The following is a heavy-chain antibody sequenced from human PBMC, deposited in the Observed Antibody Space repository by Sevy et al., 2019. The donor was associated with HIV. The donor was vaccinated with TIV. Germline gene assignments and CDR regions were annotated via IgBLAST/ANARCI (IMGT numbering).Heavy chain of an antibody. CDR3: ARGGGLTDYGMDV. V-gene: IGHV4-59*01. CDR2: MYYSGSI. Sequence: SETLSLTCAVSDGSISPYYWNWIRQPPEKGLEWIGYMYYSGSIKYNPSFKSRVTISVDMSKNQVSLNLRSVTAADTAVYYCARGGGLTDYGMDVWGQGTTVTVSS. J-gene: IGHJ6*02. D-gene: IGHD3-16*01. CDR1: DGSISPYY.